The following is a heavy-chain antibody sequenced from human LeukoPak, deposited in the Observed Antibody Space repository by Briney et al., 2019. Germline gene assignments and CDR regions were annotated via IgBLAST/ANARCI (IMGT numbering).Heavy chain of an antibody. Sequence: GGSLRLTCVASGFTFSSYAMSWVRQAPGKGLEWVSAISGSGGSTYYADSVKGRFTVSRDDFKNTLYLQMNSLRVEDTAVYYCAKDEAPAAGSWNYYYGMDVWGQGTTVTVSS. CDR2: ISGSGGST. V-gene: IGHV3-23*01. CDR1: GFTFSSYA. D-gene: IGHD6-13*01. CDR3: AKDEAPAAGSWNYYYGMDV. J-gene: IGHJ6*02.